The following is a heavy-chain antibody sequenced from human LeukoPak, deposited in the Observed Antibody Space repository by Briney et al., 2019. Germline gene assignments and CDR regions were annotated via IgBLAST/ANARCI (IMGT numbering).Heavy chain of an antibody. CDR2: ISSSSSYI. D-gene: IGHD1-14*01. J-gene: IGHJ6*02. Sequence: GGSLRLSCAASGFTFSSYSMNWVRQAPGKGLEWVSSISSSSSYIYYADSVKGRFTISRDNAKNSLYLQMNSLRAEDTAVYYCASSRGTITPMDVWGQGTTVTVSS. CDR3: ASSRGTITPMDV. V-gene: IGHV3-21*01. CDR1: GFTFSSYS.